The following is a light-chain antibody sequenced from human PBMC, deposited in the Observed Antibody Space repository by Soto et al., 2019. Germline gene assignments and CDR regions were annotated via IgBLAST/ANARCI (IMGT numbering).Light chain of an antibody. CDR2: EVS. V-gene: IGLV2-14*01. J-gene: IGLJ2*01. CDR3: SSYTSSSTHL. Sequence: QSALTQPASVSGSPGQSITISCTGTSSYVGGYNYVSWYQQHPGKAPKLMIYEVSNRPSGVSNRFSGSKSGNTASLTISGLQAEDEADYYCSSYTSSSTHLFGGGTKLTVL. CDR1: SSYVGGYNY.